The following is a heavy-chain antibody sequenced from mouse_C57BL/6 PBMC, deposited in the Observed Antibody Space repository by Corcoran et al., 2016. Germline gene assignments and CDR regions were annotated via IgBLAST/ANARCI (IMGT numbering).Heavy chain of an antibody. Sequence: QVQLQQSGAELARPGASVKLSCKASGYTFTCYGISWVKQRTGQGLEWIGEIYPRSGNTYYNEKFKGKATLTADQSSSTAYMELRSLTSEDSAVYFWARSPSYAMDYWGQGTSVTVSS. CDR3: ARSPSYAMDY. CDR2: IYPRSGNT. CDR1: GYTFTCYG. J-gene: IGHJ4*01. D-gene: IGHD6-1*01. V-gene: IGHV1-81*01.